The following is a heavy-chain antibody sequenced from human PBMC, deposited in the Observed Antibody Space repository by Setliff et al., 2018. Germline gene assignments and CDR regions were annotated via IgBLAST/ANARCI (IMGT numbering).Heavy chain of an antibody. J-gene: IGHJ4*02. Sequence: PSETLSLTCNVSGGSVSSGYYYWDWIRQPPGKGLEWVGTVYYTGRTYYNPSLKSRVTIAVDAPDNHFSLKLRSVTAADTAVYYCARGSYYDSSGYSPDFIDYWGQGTLVTVSS. V-gene: IGHV4-39*02. CDR3: ARGSYYDSSGYSPDFIDY. CDR2: VYYTGRT. D-gene: IGHD3-22*01. CDR1: GGSVSSGYYY.